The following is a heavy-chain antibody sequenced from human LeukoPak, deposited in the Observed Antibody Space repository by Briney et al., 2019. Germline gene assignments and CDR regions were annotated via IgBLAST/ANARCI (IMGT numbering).Heavy chain of an antibody. V-gene: IGHV4-59*08. D-gene: IGHD2-15*01. CDR2: ISDIGSI. J-gene: IGHJ6*02. CDR1: GGSISSYY. CDR3: ARSPDCSGGSCYSNYYYYGMDV. Sequence: PSETLSLTCTVSGGSISSYYWSWIRQPPGKGLEWITYISDIGSINYNPSLKSRVTISVDTSKNQFSLKLSSVTAADTAVYYCARSPDCSGGSCYSNYYYYGMDVWGQGTTVTVSS.